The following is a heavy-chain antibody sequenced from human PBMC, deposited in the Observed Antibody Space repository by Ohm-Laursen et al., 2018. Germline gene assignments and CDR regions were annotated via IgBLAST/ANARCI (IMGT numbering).Heavy chain of an antibody. CDR2: IYTSGST. Sequence: TLSLTCTVSGGSISSYYWSWIRQPAGKGLEWIGRIYTSGSTNYNPSLKSRVTMSVDTSKNQFSLKPSSVIAADTAVYYCAREGYSYGYFMDYWGQGTLVTVSS. CDR3: AREGYSYGYFMDY. D-gene: IGHD5-18*01. CDR1: GGSISSYY. V-gene: IGHV4-4*07. J-gene: IGHJ4*02.